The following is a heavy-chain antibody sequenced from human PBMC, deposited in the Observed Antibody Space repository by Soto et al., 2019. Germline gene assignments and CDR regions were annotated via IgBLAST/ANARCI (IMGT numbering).Heavy chain of an antibody. CDR3: ARDPGFITGITSWDNWFEP. V-gene: IGHV3-48*02. Sequence: VQLVESGGGLVQPGGSLRLSCAASGFSLSSYSMQWVRQAPGKGLEWISYISSSSNTIYYADSVKGRFTISRDNARNSLYLQMSSLRDEDTAVYYGARDPGFITGITSWDNWFEPWGQGPLVTVSS. CDR2: ISSSSNTI. D-gene: IGHD1-7*01. CDR1: GFSLSSYS. J-gene: IGHJ5*02.